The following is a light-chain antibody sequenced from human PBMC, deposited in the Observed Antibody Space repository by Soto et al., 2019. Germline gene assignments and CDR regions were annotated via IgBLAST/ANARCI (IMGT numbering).Light chain of an antibody. CDR1: SSNIGAGYD. CDR2: NNH. V-gene: IGLV1-40*01. Sequence: QSVLTQPPSVSGAPGQSVTISCTGTSSNIGAGYDIHWYQQPPGTAPKLVIYNNHNRPSGVPDRFSGSKSGTSGSLAITWLQAEDEADYFCQSYDGTLTGVIFGGGTNLAVL. J-gene: IGLJ2*01. CDR3: QSYDGTLTGVI.